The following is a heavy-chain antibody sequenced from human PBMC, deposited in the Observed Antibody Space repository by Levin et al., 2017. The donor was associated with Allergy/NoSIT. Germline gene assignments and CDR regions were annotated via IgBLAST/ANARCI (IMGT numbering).Heavy chain of an antibody. CDR2: IYWSDNK. V-gene: IGHV2-5*01. Sequence: SGPTLVKPTETLTLTCTYSGFSLSTTSVGVAWIRQSPGKGLEWLATIYWSDNKRYSQSLKSRLTISKDTSDDQVVLTMTNMDTVDTGTYFCAHRRWFGDTFDFWGQGTLVTVSS. J-gene: IGHJ3*01. CDR1: GFSLSTTSVG. CDR3: AHRRWFGDTFDF. D-gene: IGHD3-10*01.